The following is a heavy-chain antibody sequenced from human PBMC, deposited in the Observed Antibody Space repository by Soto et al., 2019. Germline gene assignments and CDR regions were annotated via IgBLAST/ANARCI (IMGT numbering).Heavy chain of an antibody. D-gene: IGHD5-12*01. Sequence: QVQLQESGPGLVKPSETLSLTCTVSGGSISSYYWSWIRQPPGKGLEWIGYIYYSGSTNYNPSLKSRVTISVDTSKNQFSLKLSSVTAADTAVYYCARAPGGRWLQLPPTKYYFDYWGQGTLVTVSS. CDR2: IYYSGST. CDR1: GGSISSYY. CDR3: ARAPGGRWLQLPPTKYYFDY. V-gene: IGHV4-59*01. J-gene: IGHJ4*02.